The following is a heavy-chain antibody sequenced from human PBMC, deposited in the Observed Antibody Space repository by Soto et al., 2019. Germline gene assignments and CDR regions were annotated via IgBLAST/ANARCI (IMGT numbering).Heavy chain of an antibody. CDR1: GGSVSGGSYF. D-gene: IGHD1-1*01. J-gene: IGHJ4*02. V-gene: IGHV4-61*01. CDR2: FYYSGST. CDR3: AREGRMGTFDY. Sequence: SETLSLTCTVAGGSVSGGSYFWSWVRQPPGKGLEWIGYFYYSGSTKYNPSLKSRVTILEDTSKNQFSLKLNSVTAADTAVYYCAREGRMGTFDYWGQGALVTVSS.